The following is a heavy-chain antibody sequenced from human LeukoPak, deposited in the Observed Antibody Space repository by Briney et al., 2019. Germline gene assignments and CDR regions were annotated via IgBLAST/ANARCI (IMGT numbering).Heavy chain of an antibody. J-gene: IGHJ4*02. Sequence: GGSLRLSCAASGFTVSSNYMSWVRRAPGKGLEWVSVIYSGGSTYYADSVKGRFTISRDNSKNTLYLQMDSLRAEDTAVYYCAKFRGATVTTWQFDYWGQGTLVTVSS. CDR3: AKFRGATVTTWQFDY. CDR2: IYSGGST. CDR1: GFTVSSNY. D-gene: IGHD4-17*01. V-gene: IGHV3-53*01.